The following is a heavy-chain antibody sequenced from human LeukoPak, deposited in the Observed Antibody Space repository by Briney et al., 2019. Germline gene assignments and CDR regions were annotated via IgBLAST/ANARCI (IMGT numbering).Heavy chain of an antibody. CDR3: ARLDSSSCGD. D-gene: IGHD6-13*01. V-gene: IGHV4-59*08. J-gene: IGHJ4*02. CDR2: IYYSGSI. Sequence: SETLSLTCTVSGGSISSYYWSWIRQPPGKGLEWIGYIYYSGSINYNPSLKSRVTISVDTSKNQFSLKLSSVTAADTAVYYCARLDSSSCGDWGQGTLVTVSS. CDR1: GGSISSYY.